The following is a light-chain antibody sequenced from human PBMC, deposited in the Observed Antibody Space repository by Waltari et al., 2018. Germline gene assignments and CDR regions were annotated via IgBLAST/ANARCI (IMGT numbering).Light chain of an antibody. V-gene: IGKV1-5*03. CDR3: QQYNSYSLLT. J-gene: IGKJ4*01. CDR1: HSISNC. Sequence: DIQMTHSPSTLSASVGDRVTITCRASHSISNCFAWYQQKPGKAPKLLIYKASTLESGVPSRFSGSGSGTEFTLTISSLQPDDFATYYCQQYNSYSLLTFGGGTKVEIK. CDR2: KAS.